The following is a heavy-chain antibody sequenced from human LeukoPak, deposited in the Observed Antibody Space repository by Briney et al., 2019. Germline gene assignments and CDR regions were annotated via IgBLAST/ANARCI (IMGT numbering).Heavy chain of an antibody. CDR2: ISYDGSNK. V-gene: IGHV3-30*03. J-gene: IGHJ4*02. CDR3: ARGVATIGYYFDY. CDR1: GFTFSSYG. Sequence: RGSLRLSCAASGFTFSSYGMHWVRQAPGKGLEWVAVISYDGSNKYYADSVKGRFTISRDNSKNTLYLQMNSLRAEDTAVYYCARGVATIGYYFDYWGQGTLVTVSS. D-gene: IGHD5-12*01.